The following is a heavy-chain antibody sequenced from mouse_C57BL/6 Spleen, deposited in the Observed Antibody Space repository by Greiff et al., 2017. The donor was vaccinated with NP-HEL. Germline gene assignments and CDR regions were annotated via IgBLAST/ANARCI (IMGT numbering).Heavy chain of an antibody. V-gene: IGHV1-18*01. CDR1: GYTFTDYN. D-gene: IGHD2-5*01. CDR3: AREGGYSNPLDY. Sequence: VQLKESGPELVKPGASVKIPCKASGYTFTDYNMDWVKQSHGKSLEWIGDINPNNGGTIYNQKFKGKATLTVDKSSSTAYMELRSLTSEDTAVYYCAREGGYSNPLDYWGQGTTLTVSS. J-gene: IGHJ2*01. CDR2: INPNNGGT.